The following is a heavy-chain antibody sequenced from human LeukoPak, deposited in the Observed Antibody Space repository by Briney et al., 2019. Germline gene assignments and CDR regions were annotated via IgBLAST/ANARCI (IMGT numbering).Heavy chain of an antibody. J-gene: IGHJ3*02. CDR3: ATPREQWLQYAFDI. CDR1: GYTFTGYY. Sequence: ASVKVSCKASGYTFTGYYMHWVRQAPGQGLEWMGWINPNSGGTNYAQKFQGKVTMTRDTSISTAYMELSRLRSDDTAVYYCATPREQWLQYAFDIWGQGTMVTVSS. V-gene: IGHV1-2*02. D-gene: IGHD6-19*01. CDR2: INPNSGGT.